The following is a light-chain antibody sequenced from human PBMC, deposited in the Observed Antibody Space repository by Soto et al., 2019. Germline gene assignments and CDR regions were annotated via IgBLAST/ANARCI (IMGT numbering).Light chain of an antibody. CDR2: GAS. Sequence: EIVMTQSPATLSVSPGERATLSCRASQSVSSNLAWYQQKPGQAPRLLIYGASNRATGIPARFSGSGSGTEFTLTISSLQSEDFAVYYCQQYNNWRTFGQGTKVDI. J-gene: IGKJ1*01. V-gene: IGKV3-15*01. CDR3: QQYNNWRT. CDR1: QSVSSN.